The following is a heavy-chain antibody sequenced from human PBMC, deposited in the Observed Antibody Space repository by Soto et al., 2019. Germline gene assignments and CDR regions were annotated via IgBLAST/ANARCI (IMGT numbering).Heavy chain of an antibody. V-gene: IGHV1-2*02. CDR3: AKDLTRQLAYWLDP. CDR2: INAHSGGT. D-gene: IGHD6-6*01. J-gene: IGHJ5*02. Sequence: ASVKVSCKASGFSFTGYYIHWLRQAPGQGLEWMGWINAHSGGTEYAQKFQGRVTLTRDTSIATAYLTLTSLTSDDTALYYCAKDLTRQLAYWLDPWGQGTPVTVSS. CDR1: GFSFTGYY.